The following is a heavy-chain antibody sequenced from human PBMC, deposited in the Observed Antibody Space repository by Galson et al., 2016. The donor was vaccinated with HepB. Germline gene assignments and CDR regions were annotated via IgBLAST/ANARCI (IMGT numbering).Heavy chain of an antibody. CDR2: TYHSGST. D-gene: IGHD6-6*01. CDR3: AREPALRPSPFDY. CDR1: GYSITSGSY. J-gene: IGHJ4*02. Sequence: SETLSLTCTVSGYSITSGSYWGWIRQPPGKGLEWIGSTYHSGSTNYNPSLKSRVTISLDTSKNQSSLKVNSVTAADPAVYYCAREPALRPSPFDYWGQGTLVTVSS. V-gene: IGHV4-38-2*02.